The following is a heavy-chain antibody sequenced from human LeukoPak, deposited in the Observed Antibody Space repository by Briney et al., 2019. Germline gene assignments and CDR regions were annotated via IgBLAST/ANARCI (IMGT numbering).Heavy chain of an antibody. Sequence: ASVKVSCKASGGTFSSYAISWVRQAPGQGLEWMGGIIPIFGTANYAQKFQGRVTITADESTSTAYIELSSLRSEDTAVYYCARSPLGFWSGHFDYWGQGTLVTVSS. CDR1: GGTFSSYA. V-gene: IGHV1-69*01. D-gene: IGHD3-3*01. J-gene: IGHJ4*02. CDR2: IIPIFGTA. CDR3: ARSPLGFWSGHFDY.